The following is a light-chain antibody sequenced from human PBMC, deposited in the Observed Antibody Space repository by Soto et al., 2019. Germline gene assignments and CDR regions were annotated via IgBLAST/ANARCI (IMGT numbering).Light chain of an antibody. CDR3: NSSTVSRIPYV. V-gene: IGLV2-14*03. CDR1: SGDVGGYNY. CDR2: DVS. J-gene: IGLJ1*01. Sequence: QSALTQPASVSGSPGQSITISCTGTSGDVGGYNYVSWYQQHPGKAPRLMIYDVSNRPSGVSGRFSGSKSGNTASLTISGLQAEDEADYYCNSSTVSRIPYVFGTGTKLTVL.